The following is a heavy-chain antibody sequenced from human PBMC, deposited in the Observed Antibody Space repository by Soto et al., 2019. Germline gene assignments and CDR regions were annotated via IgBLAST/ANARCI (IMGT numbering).Heavy chain of an antibody. CDR2: IYPGDSRT. CDR1: GYSFTTYW. D-gene: IGHD3-22*01. CDR3: ARSRYDSSGYYNYYYYGMDV. Sequence: PGESLKISCKGSGYSFTTYWIAWVRQMPGKGLEWMGIIYPGDSRTTYSPSFQGQVIISADKSISTAYLQWSSLKASDTAMYYCARSRYDSSGYYNYYYYGMDVWGQGTTVTVSS. V-gene: IGHV5-51*01. J-gene: IGHJ6*02.